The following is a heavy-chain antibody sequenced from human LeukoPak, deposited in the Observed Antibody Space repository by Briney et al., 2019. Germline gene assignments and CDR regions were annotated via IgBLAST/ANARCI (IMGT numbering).Heavy chain of an antibody. CDR3: ARDVDSGSYPD. CDR2: IWYDGSNK. J-gene: IGHJ4*02. Sequence: GRSLRLSCAASGFTFSSYGMHWVRQAPGKGLEWVAVIWYDGSNKYYADSVKGRFTTSRDNSKNTLYLQMDSLRAEDTAVYYCARDVDSGSYPDWGQGTLVTVSS. V-gene: IGHV3-33*01. CDR1: GFTFSSYG. D-gene: IGHD1-26*01.